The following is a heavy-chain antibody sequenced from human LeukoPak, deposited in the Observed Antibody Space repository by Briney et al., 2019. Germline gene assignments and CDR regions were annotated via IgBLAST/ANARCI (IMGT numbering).Heavy chain of an antibody. CDR1: GFTFSSHP. D-gene: IGHD3-10*01. CDR3: ARVRGDIGIHRRFDY. CDR2: ISSSSSTI. V-gene: IGHV3-48*04. J-gene: IGHJ4*02. Sequence: AGGSLRLSCAASGFTFSSHPMNWVRQAPGKGLEWVSFISSSSSTIYYADSVKGRFTISRDNAKNSLYLQMNSLRAEDTAAYFCARVRGDIGIHRRFDYWGQGTLVTVSS.